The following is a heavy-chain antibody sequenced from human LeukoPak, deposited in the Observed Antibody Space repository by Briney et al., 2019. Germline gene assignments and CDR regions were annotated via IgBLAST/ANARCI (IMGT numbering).Heavy chain of an antibody. V-gene: IGHV1-18*01. J-gene: IGHJ5*02. Sequence: ASVKVFCKASGYTFTSYGISWVRQAPGQGLEWMGWISAYNGNINYAQKLQGRVTMTTDTSTSTAYMELRSLRSDDTAVYYCARGRGYYDSSGYPPSRYNWFDPWGQGTLVTVSS. CDR3: ARGRGYYDSSGYPPSRYNWFDP. CDR1: GYTFTSYG. D-gene: IGHD3-22*01. CDR2: ISAYNGNI.